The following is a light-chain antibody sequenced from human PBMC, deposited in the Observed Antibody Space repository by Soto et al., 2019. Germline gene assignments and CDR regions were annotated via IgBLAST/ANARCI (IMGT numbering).Light chain of an antibody. J-gene: IGKJ1*01. CDR1: QSISSY. V-gene: IGKV1-39*01. CDR3: QQSYSTPPWT. CDR2: AAS. Sequence: DIQMTQSPSSLSASVGDRVTITCRASQSISSYLNWYQQKPGKAPKLLIYAASSLQSGVPSRFSGRGSRTDFTLTISSLQPEDFATYYCQQSYSTPPWTFGQGTKVEIK.